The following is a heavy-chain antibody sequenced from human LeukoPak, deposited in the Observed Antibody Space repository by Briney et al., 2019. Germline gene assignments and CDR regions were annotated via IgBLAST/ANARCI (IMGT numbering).Heavy chain of an antibody. CDR2: IYHSGST. D-gene: IGHD2-21*02. J-gene: IGHJ4*02. CDR3: ARWTYCGGDCYSIDY. CDR1: GGSISSSNW. V-gene: IGHV4-4*02. Sequence: SGTLSLTCAVSGGSISSSNWWSWVRQPPGKGLEWIGEIYHSGSTNYNPSLKSRVTISVDKSKNQFSLKLSSVTAADTAVYYCARWTYCGGDCYSIDYWGQGTLVTVSS.